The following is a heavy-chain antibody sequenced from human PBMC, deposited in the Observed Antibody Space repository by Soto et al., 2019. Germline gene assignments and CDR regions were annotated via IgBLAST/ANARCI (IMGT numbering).Heavy chain of an antibody. Sequence: EVQLVESGGGLVQPGRSLRLSCAASGFTFDDYAMHWVRQAPGKGLEWVSGISWNSGSIGYADSVKGRFTISRDNAKNSLYLQMNSLRAEDTALYYCAKSEQWLVRAFDIWGQGTMVTVSS. J-gene: IGHJ3*02. D-gene: IGHD6-19*01. CDR3: AKSEQWLVRAFDI. V-gene: IGHV3-9*01. CDR2: ISWNSGSI. CDR1: GFTFDDYA.